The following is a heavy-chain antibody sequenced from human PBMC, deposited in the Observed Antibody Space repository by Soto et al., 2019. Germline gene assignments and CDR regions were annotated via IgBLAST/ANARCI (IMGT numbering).Heavy chain of an antibody. D-gene: IGHD7-27*01. CDR3: VKDNNGDDTG. Sequence: EVQLLESGGGLVQPGGALRLSCAASGFTFSSNAMTWGRQAPGKGLEWVSIIGGNSRTTYYADSVKGRFTVSRDNSKNTVYLQMTDLCADETAIYYCVKDNNGDDTGGGQGTLVTVSS. CDR1: GFTFSSNA. V-gene: IGHV3-23*01. CDR2: IGGNSRTT. J-gene: IGHJ4*02.